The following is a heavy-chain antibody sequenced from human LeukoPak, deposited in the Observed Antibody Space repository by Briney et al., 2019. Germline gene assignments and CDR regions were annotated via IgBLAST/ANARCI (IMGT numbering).Heavy chain of an antibody. Sequence: GASVKVSCKASGYTFTSYGISWVRQAPGQGLEWMGWISAYNGNTNYAQKLQGRVTMTTDTSTSTAYMELRSLRSDDTAVYYCARVLPRYFDWLLSHFDYWGQGTLVTVSS. CDR2: ISAYNGNT. CDR3: ARVLPRYFDWLLSHFDY. D-gene: IGHD3-9*01. V-gene: IGHV1-18*01. J-gene: IGHJ4*02. CDR1: GYTFTSYG.